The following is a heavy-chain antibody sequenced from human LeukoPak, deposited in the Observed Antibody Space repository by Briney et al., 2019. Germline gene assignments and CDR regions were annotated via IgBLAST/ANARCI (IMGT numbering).Heavy chain of an antibody. V-gene: IGHV3-21*01. J-gene: IGHJ4*02. Sequence: GGSLRLSCAASGFTFSSYSKNWVRRAPGKGLEWVSSISSSSSYIYYADSVKGRFTISRDNAKNSLYLQMNSLRAEDTAVYYCAPVEMAIDYWGQGTLVTVSS. CDR1: GFTFSSYS. CDR3: APVEMAIDY. CDR2: ISSSSSYI. D-gene: IGHD5-24*01.